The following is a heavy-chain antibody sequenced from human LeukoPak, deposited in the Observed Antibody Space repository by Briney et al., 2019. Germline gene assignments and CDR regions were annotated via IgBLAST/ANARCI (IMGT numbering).Heavy chain of an antibody. CDR1: GYTFTSYG. V-gene: IGHV1-18*01. CDR2: ISAYNGNT. Sequence: ASVKVSCKASGYTFTSYGISWVRQAPGQGLEWMGWISAYNGNTNYAQKLQGRVIMTTDTSTATAYMELRSLRSDDTAVYYCARDVYCISASCYGFGMDVWGQGTTVTVSS. D-gene: IGHD2-2*01. J-gene: IGHJ6*02. CDR3: ARDVYCISASCYGFGMDV.